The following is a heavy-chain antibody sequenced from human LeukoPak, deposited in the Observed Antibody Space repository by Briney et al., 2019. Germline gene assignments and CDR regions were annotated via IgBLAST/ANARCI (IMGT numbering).Heavy chain of an antibody. V-gene: IGHV4-34*01. CDR3: ARGRPHLYNWFDP. CDR1: GGSFSGYY. J-gene: IGHJ5*02. CDR2: INHSGST. Sequence: SETLSLTCAVYGGSFSGYYWSWIRQPPGKGLEWIGEINHSGSTNYNPSLKSRVTISVDTSKNQFPLKLSSVTAADTAVYYCARGRPHLYNWFDPWGQGTLVTVSS.